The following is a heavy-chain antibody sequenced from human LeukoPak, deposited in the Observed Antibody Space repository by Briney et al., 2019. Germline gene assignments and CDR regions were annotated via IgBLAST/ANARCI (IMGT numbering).Heavy chain of an antibody. CDR2: ISSSGSTI. CDR1: GLTFSDYE. V-gene: IGHV3-48*03. CDR3: ARESDDSSGYYYRRLHYLDY. J-gene: IGHJ4*02. Sequence: PGGSLRLSCAASGLTFSDYEMNWVRQAPGKGLEWVSYISSSGSTIYYADSVKGRFTISRDNAKNSLYLQMNSLRAEDTAIYYCARESDDSSGYYYRRLHYLDYWGQGTLVTVSS. D-gene: IGHD3-22*01.